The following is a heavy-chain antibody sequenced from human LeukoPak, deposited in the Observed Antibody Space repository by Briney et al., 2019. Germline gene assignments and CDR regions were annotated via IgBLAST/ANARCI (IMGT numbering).Heavy chain of an antibody. CDR3: AKGRRMMSSQYGMDV. D-gene: IGHD6-6*01. J-gene: IGHJ6*02. V-gene: IGHV3-30*18. Sequence: PGRSLRLSCTASGFTFWSYGIHWVRQAPGKGLEWVAVISYDGNHEVYADSVKGRFTVSRDNSLNTVYLQMNSLRTEDTAVFYCAKGRRMMSSQYGMDVWGQGTTVTVSS. CDR1: GFTFWSYG. CDR2: ISYDGNHE.